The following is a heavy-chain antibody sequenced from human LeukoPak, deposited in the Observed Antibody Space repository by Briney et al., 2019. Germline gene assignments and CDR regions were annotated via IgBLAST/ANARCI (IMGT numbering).Heavy chain of an antibody. Sequence: GASVKVSCKASGYTFTGYYMQWVRQAPGQGLEWMGWINPNSGGTNYAQKFQGRVTMTRDTSISTAYMELSRLRSDDTAVYYCARGIAAAPRSAFDIWGQGTMVTVSS. J-gene: IGHJ3*02. CDR1: GYTFTGYY. D-gene: IGHD6-13*01. CDR2: INPNSGGT. CDR3: ARGIAAAPRSAFDI. V-gene: IGHV1-2*02.